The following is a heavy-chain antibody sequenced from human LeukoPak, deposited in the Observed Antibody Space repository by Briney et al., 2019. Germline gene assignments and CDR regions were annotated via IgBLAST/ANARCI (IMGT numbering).Heavy chain of an antibody. CDR1: GFTFNSFT. CDR2: ISTGSRYI. V-gene: IGHV3-21*01. D-gene: IGHD2-2*01. CDR3: ARADCSGSTCYLRRSWFDP. J-gene: IGHJ5*02. Sequence: PGGSLRLSCAASGFTFNSFTMNWVSQAPGKGLEWVSSISTGSRYIYYAYSVKGRFTISRDDAKNSLYLQMDYLRAEDTAVYYCARADCSGSTCYLRRSWFDPWGQGTLVTVSS.